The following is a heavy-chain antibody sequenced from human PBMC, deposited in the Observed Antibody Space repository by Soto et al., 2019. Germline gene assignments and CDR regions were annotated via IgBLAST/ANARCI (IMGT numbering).Heavy chain of an antibody. CDR2: INHRGST. CDR1: GGSFRGYY. CDR3: ARGSRVKIPAASGRDYYYHGLDV. J-gene: IGHJ6*02. D-gene: IGHD6-25*01. Sequence: QVQLQQWGAGLLKPSETLSLTCAVYGGSFRGYYWSWIRQPPGKGLEWIGEINHRGSTNYNPSVKSRVNISVDTSKNQFSLKLNSVTAADTAVYYCARGSRVKIPAASGRDYYYHGLDVWGQGTAVTVSS. V-gene: IGHV4-34*01.